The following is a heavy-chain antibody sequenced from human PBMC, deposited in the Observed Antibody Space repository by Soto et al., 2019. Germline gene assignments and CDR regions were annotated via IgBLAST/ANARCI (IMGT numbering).Heavy chain of an antibody. CDR2: ISGSGGST. J-gene: IGHJ6*02. V-gene: IGHV3-23*01. Sequence: GGSLGLSCAASGFTFSSYAMSWVRQAPGKGLEWVSAISGSGGSTYYADSVKGRFTISRDNSKNTLYLQMNSLRAEDTAVYYCAKDLAYYDFWSGYPPGGMDVWGQGTTVTVSS. CDR3: AKDLAYYDFWSGYPPGGMDV. D-gene: IGHD3-3*01. CDR1: GFTFSSYA.